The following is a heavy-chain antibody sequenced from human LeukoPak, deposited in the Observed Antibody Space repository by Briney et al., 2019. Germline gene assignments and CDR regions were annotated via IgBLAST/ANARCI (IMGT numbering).Heavy chain of an antibody. D-gene: IGHD3-10*01. V-gene: IGHV4-34*01. J-gene: IGHJ3*01. CDR1: GGSTSGYF. Sequence: SETLSLTCDVSGGSTSGYFWSWIRQPPGKGPEWIGEINHSGSTKYIPSLKSRLTISVDTSKNQFSLKLTSVTAADTAVYYCARVDGFGESPLDAFDVWGQGAMVTVSS. CDR2: INHSGST. CDR3: ARVDGFGESPLDAFDV.